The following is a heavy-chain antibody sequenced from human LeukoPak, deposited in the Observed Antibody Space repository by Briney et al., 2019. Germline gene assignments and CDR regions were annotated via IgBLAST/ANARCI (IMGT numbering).Heavy chain of an antibody. CDR2: INHSGST. V-gene: IGHV4-34*01. CDR3: ARGPPGEPDYYYYYMDV. J-gene: IGHJ6*03. D-gene: IGHD1-14*01. CDR1: GGSFSGYY. Sequence: SETLSLTCAVYGGSFSGYYWSWIRQPPGKGLEGIGEINHSGSTNYNPSLKSRVTISVDTSKNQFSLKLSSVTAADTAVYYCARGPPGEPDYYYYYMDVWGKGTTVTVSS.